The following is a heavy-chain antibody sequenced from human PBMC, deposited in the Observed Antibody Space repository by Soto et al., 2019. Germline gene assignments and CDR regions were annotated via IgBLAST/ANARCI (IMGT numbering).Heavy chain of an antibody. J-gene: IGHJ6*02. V-gene: IGHV3-30*18. Sequence: GGSLRLSCAASGFTFSSYGMHWVRQAPGKGLEWVAVISYDGSNKYYADSVKGRFTISRDNSKNTLYLQMNSLRAEDTAVYYCAKSAGSGMGGMDVWGQGTTVTVSS. D-gene: IGHD3-10*01. CDR3: AKSAGSGMGGMDV. CDR2: ISYDGSNK. CDR1: GFTFSSYG.